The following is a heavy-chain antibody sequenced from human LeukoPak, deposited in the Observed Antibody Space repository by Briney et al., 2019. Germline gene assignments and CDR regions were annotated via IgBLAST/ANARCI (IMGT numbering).Heavy chain of an antibody. J-gene: IGHJ3*01. D-gene: IGHD6-6*01. Sequence: GGSLRLSCAASGFTFDDYAMHWVRQAPGKGLEWVSGISWNSGSIGYADSVKGRFTISRDNAKNSLYLQMNSLRAEDTAVYYCARDPGPSIPAWGAFDLWGQGTMVTVSS. CDR3: ARDPGPSIPAWGAFDL. V-gene: IGHV3-9*01. CDR2: ISWNSGSI. CDR1: GFTFDDYA.